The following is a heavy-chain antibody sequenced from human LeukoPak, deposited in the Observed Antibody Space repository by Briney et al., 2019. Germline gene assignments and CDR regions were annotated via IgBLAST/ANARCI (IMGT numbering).Heavy chain of an antibody. CDR3: AREGYSSSWNDAFDI. J-gene: IGHJ3*02. V-gene: IGHV3-21*01. CDR1: GFTFSSYS. Sequence: GGSLRLSCAASGFTFSSYSMNWVRQAPGKGLEWVSSISSSSSYIYYADSVKGRFTITRDNAKNSLYLQMNSLRAEDTAVYYCAREGYSSSWNDAFDIWGQGTMVTVSS. D-gene: IGHD6-13*01. CDR2: ISSSSSYI.